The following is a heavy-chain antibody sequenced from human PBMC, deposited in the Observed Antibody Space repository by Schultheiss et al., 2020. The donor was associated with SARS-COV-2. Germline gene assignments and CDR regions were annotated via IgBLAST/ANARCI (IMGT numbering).Heavy chain of an antibody. V-gene: IGHV3-23*01. D-gene: IGHD5-18*01. Sequence: GGSLRLSCAPSGFTFAGYALRWVRQAPGKGLEWVSGINNSGASTYYADSVKGRFTISRDNSKNTLYLQMNSLRAEDTAVYYCARDVGSYGLFDSWGQGTLVTVSS. J-gene: IGHJ4*02. CDR3: ARDVGSYGLFDS. CDR1: GFTFAGYA. CDR2: INNSGAST.